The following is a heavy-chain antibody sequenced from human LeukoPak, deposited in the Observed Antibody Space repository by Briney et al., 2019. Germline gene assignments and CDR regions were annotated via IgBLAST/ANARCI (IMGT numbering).Heavy chain of an antibody. CDR3: ARQGGQWPSYYYGMDV. CDR2: VYSSGTT. Sequence: SETLSLTCTVSGGSISTYYWNWIRQPPGRGLEWVGYVYSSGTTGYNPSLKSRVTISVHTSKNQFSLKLNSVTAADTAVYYCARQGGQWPSYYYGMDVWGQGTTVTVSS. J-gene: IGHJ6*02. V-gene: IGHV4-59*08. D-gene: IGHD6-19*01. CDR1: GGSISTYY.